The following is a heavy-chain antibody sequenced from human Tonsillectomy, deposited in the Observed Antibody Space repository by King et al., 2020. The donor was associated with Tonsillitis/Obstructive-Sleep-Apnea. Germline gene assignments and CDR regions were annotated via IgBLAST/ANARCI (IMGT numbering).Heavy chain of an antibody. D-gene: IGHD2-15*01. CDR1: GGPISSSNW. J-gene: IGHJ5*02. Sequence: VQLQESGPGLVKPSGTLSLTCAVSGGPISSSNWWSWVRQPPGKGLEWIGEIYHSGSTNYNPSLKSRVTISVDKSKNQFSLKLSSVTAADTAVYYCARLVDCSGGSCYSGWFDPWGQGTLVTVSS. CDR2: IYHSGST. CDR3: ARLVDCSGGSCYSGWFDP. V-gene: IGHV4-4*02.